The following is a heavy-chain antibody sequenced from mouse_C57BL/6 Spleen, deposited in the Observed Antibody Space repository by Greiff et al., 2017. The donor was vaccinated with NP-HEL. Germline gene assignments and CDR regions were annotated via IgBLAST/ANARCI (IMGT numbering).Heavy chain of an antibody. V-gene: IGHV5-9-1*02. CDR1: GFTFSSYA. Sequence: DVMLVESGEGLVKPGGSLKLSCAASGFTFSSYAMSWVRQTPEKRLEWVAYISSGGDYIYYADTVKGRFTISRDNARNTLYLQMSSLKSEDTAMYYCTRDRLTPLAYWGQGTLVTVSA. CDR2: ISSGGDYI. D-gene: IGHD1-2*01. CDR3: TRDRLTPLAY. J-gene: IGHJ3*01.